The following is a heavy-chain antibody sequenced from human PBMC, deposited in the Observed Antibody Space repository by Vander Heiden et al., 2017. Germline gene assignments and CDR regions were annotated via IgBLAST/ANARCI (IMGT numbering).Heavy chain of an antibody. V-gene: IGHV4-39*01. D-gene: IGHD3-10*01. CDR1: GGSISSSSYY. CDR3: ARQSITRGRGVLGWFDP. Sequence: QLQLQESGPGLVKPSETLSLTCTVSGGSISSSSYYWGWIRQPPGKGLEWIGSIYYSGSTYYNPSLKRRVTISVDTSKNQFSLKLSSVTAADTAVYYCARQSITRGRGVLGWFDPWGQGTLVTVSS. J-gene: IGHJ5*02. CDR2: IYYSGST.